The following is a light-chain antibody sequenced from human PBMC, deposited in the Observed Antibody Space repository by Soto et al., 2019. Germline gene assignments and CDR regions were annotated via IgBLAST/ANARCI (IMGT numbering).Light chain of an antibody. J-gene: IGLJ1*01. CDR1: SSDVGGYNY. CDR2: EVS. V-gene: IGLV2-14*01. Sequence: ALAQPASVSGSPGQSITISCTGTSSDVGGYNYVSWYQQHPGKAPKLMIFEVSNRPSGVSNRFSGSKSGNTASLTISGLQAEDEADYYCSSYTSSSTLVVFGTGTKATVL. CDR3: SSYTSSSTLVV.